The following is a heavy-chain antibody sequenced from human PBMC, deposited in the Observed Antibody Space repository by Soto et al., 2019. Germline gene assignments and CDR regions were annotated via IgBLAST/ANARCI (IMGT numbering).Heavy chain of an antibody. CDR1: GGSISSSSYY. V-gene: IGHV4-39*01. CDR2: IYYSGST. CDR3: ARHVTIQLFDY. J-gene: IGHJ4*02. D-gene: IGHD3-3*01. Sequence: QLQLQESGPGLVKPSETLSLTCTVSGGSISSSSYYWGWIRQPPGKGLEWIGSIYYSGSTYYNPSLKSRVTISVDTSKNQFSLKLSSVTAADTAVYYCARHVTIQLFDYWGQGTLVTVSS.